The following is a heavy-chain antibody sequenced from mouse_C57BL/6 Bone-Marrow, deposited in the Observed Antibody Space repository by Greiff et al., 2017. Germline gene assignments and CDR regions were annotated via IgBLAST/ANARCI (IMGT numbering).Heavy chain of an antibody. D-gene: IGHD4-1*01. V-gene: IGHV5-17*01. CDR3: ARLGLSWFAY. CDR2: ISSGSSTI. CDR1: GFTFSDYG. J-gene: IGHJ3*01. Sequence: EVMLVESGGGLVKPGGSLKLSCAASGFTFSDYGMHWVRQAPEKGLEWVAYISSGSSTIYYADTVKGRFTIARDNAKNTLFLQMTSLRSEDTAMYYCARLGLSWFAYWGQGTLVTVSA.